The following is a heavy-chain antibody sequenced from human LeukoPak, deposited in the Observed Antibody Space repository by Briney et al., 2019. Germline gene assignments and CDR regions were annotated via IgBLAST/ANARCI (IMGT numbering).Heavy chain of an antibody. CDR2: ITSSSSYI. CDR1: GFTFSSYT. D-gene: IGHD3-22*01. V-gene: IGHV3-21*04. J-gene: IGHJ3*02. Sequence: GGSLRLSCAASGFTFSSYTMNWVRQAPGKGLEWVSSITSSSSYIYYADSVKGRFTISRHNAKNSLYLQMDSLRAEDTAVYYCARGSKYYYDSSGFPDIWGQGTMVTVSS. CDR3: ARGSKYYYDSSGFPDI.